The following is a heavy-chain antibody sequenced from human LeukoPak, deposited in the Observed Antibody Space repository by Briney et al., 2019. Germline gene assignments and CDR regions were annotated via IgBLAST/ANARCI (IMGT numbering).Heavy chain of an antibody. Sequence: PGGSLRLSCAASGFTFSSYAMSWVRQAPGKGLEWVSYISSSGYTIRNADSVKGRFTISRDNAKNSLYLQMNSLRAEDTAFYYCVSVTTVVEDYYYMDVWGRGTTVTVSS. CDR1: GFTFSSYA. CDR3: VSVTTVVEDYYYMDV. D-gene: IGHD4-23*01. J-gene: IGHJ6*03. V-gene: IGHV3-48*03. CDR2: ISSSGYTI.